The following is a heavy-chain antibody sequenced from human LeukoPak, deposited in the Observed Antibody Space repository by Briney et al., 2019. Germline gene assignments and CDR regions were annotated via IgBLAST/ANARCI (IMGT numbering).Heavy chain of an antibody. CDR2: IKQDGSEK. CDR3: ARGVANYYDNSGYQN. V-gene: IGHV3-7*01. Sequence: PGGSLRLSCAASGFTFSDYSMNWVRQAPGKGLEWVANIKQDGSEKYYVDSVKGRFTISRDNAKNSLYLQMNSLRAEDTAVYYCARGVANYYDNSGYQNWGQGTLVTVSS. D-gene: IGHD3-22*01. CDR1: GFTFSDYS. J-gene: IGHJ4*02.